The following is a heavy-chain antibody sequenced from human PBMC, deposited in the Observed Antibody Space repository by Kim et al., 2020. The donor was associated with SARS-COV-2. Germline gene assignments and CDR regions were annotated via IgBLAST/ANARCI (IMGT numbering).Heavy chain of an antibody. CDR2: IDWDGEK. CDR3: ARTSARSSGGKDVY. J-gene: IGHJ4*02. V-gene: IGHV2-70*11. CDR1: GFSLSTNEMG. Sequence: SGPTLVKPRQTLTLTCTVSGFSLSTNEMGVSWIRQPPGKALEWLARIDWDGEKYYSTSLQTRLTISKDTSKNQVVLTMTNMDPVDTATYYCARTSARSSGGKDVYGGQGTLVTVSS. D-gene: IGHD2-15*01.